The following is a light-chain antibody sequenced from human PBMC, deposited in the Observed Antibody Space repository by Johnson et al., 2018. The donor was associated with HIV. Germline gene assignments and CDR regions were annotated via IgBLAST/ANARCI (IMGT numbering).Light chain of an antibody. V-gene: IGLV1-51*02. CDR3: RTWDSSRSAYF. CDR2: ENN. CDR1: SSNIGNNY. J-gene: IGLJ1*01. Sequence: QSVLTQPPSVSAAPGQKVTISCSGSSSNIGNNYVSWYQQLPGTAPKLLIYENNKRPSGMPDRFSGSKSGTSDTLGITGIQTGDEADYYCRTWDSSRSAYFFETGTKCTVL.